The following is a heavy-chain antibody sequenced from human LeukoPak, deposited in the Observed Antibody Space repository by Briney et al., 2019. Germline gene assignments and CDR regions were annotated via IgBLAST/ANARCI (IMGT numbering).Heavy chain of an antibody. CDR3: TKDWHILTGRNCFDP. J-gene: IGHJ5*02. CDR2: INPNSGDT. Sequence: ASVKVSCKASGYTFTGYYMHWVRQAPGQGLEWMGWINPNSGDTNYAQRFHGRVTMTADTSTSTAYMDLRSLTFDDTAIYYCTKDWHILTGRNCFDPWGQGTLVTVSS. CDR1: GYTFTGYY. V-gene: IGHV1-2*02. D-gene: IGHD3-9*01.